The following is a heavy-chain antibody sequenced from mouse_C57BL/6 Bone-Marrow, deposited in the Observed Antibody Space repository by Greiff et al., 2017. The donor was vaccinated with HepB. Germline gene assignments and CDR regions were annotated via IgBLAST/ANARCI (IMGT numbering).Heavy chain of an antibody. Sequence: EVKLMESGGGLVQPGESLKLSCESNEYEFPSHDMSWVRKTPEKRLELVAAINSDGGSTYYPDTMERRFIISRDNTKKTLYLQMSSLRSEDTALYYCARRPSTMITTRAMDYWGQGTSVTVSS. CDR2: INSDGGST. CDR1: EYEFPSHD. V-gene: IGHV5-2*01. D-gene: IGHD2-4*01. J-gene: IGHJ4*01. CDR3: ARRPSTMITTRAMDY.